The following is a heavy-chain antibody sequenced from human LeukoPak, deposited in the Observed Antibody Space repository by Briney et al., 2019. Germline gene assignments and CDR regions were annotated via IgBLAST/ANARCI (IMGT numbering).Heavy chain of an antibody. D-gene: IGHD3-10*01. Sequence: SETLSLTCAVYGGSFSAYYWTWIRQSPGKGLEYIGYIYYSGTTDYNPTLKSRVSMSVDTSKNQFFLNLTSVTAADTAIYYCARVGYGSGSWGWFDPWGQGTLVTVSS. CDR3: ARVGYGSGSWGWFDP. CDR2: IYYSGTT. J-gene: IGHJ5*02. CDR1: GGSFSAYY. V-gene: IGHV4-59*01.